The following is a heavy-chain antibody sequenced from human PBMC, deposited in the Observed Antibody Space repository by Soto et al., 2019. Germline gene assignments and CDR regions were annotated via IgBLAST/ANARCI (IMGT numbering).Heavy chain of an antibody. CDR2: ISGSGGST. Sequence: PGGSLRLSCAASGFPFSSYAMSWVRQAPGKGLEWVSAISGSGGSTYYADSVKGRFTISRDNSKNTLYLQMNSLRAEDTAVYYCATTYYYDSSGYYPFDYWGQGTLVTVSS. V-gene: IGHV3-23*01. CDR1: GFPFSSYA. J-gene: IGHJ4*02. CDR3: ATTYYYDSSGYYPFDY. D-gene: IGHD3-22*01.